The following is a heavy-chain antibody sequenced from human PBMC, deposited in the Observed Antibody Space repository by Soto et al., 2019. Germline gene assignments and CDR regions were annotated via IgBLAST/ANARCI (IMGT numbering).Heavy chain of an antibody. CDR3: AHSRPPRLLDH. J-gene: IGHJ4*02. V-gene: IGHV2-5*02. CDR1: GFSLSTSGVG. Sequence: QITLKESGPPLVKPTQTLTLTCTFSGFSLSTSGVGVGWIRQPPGKALECLALIYWDDDKRYSPSLNSRLTITKDTSKNQVVLTMTNMDPVDTATYYCAHSRPPRLLDHWGQGTLVTVSS. D-gene: IGHD6-6*01. CDR2: IYWDDDK.